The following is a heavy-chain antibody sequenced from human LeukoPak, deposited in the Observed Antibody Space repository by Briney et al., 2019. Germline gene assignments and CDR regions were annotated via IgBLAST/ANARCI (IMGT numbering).Heavy chain of an antibody. CDR1: GFTFSSYV. CDR3: AKRSYGDYVFDY. CDR2: ISAGGGST. D-gene: IGHD4-17*01. V-gene: IGHV3-23*01. J-gene: IGHJ4*02. Sequence: GGYLRLSCAASGFTFSSYVMSWVRQTPGKGLEWVSVISAGGGSTYYAASVKGRFTISRDNSKNTLYLQMNSLRAEDTAVYYCAKRSYGDYVFDYWGQGTLVTVSS.